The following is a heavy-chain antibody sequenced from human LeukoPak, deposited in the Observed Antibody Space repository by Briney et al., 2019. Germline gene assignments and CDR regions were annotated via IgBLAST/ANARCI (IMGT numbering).Heavy chain of an antibody. Sequence: SETLSLTCSVSGYSISSGYFWGWIRQPPGKGLEWIGRIYHSGSTYYDPSLKSRVTISVDTSRNQFSLKLSSVTAADTAVYYCARAREPLIYTYYFDYWGQGTLVTVSS. CDR2: IYHSGST. CDR3: ARAREPLIYTYYFDY. V-gene: IGHV4-38-2*02. J-gene: IGHJ4*02. D-gene: IGHD1-14*01. CDR1: GYSISSGYF.